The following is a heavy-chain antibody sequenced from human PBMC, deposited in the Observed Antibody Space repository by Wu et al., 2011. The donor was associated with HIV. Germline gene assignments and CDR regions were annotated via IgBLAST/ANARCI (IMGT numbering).Heavy chain of an antibody. Sequence: QVQLVQSGAEVKKPGSSVKVSCKASGGTFNGHAMSWVRQAPGQGLEWMGGIIPIFGTANYAQKFQGRVTITADKSTSTAYMELSSLRSEDTAMYYCTRGLLYYYDRSGYQNDAFDIWGQGTMVTVSS. D-gene: IGHD3-22*01. J-gene: IGHJ3*02. CDR1: GGTFNGHA. CDR2: IIPIFGTA. V-gene: IGHV1-69*14. CDR3: TRGLLYYYDRSGYQNDAFDI.